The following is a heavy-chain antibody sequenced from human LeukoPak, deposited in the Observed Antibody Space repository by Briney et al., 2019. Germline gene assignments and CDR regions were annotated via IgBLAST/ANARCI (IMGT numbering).Heavy chain of an antibody. Sequence: ASVKVSCKASGGTFSSYAISWVRQAPGQGLEWMGGIIPIFGTANYAQKFQGRVTITADESTSTAYMELSSLRSEDTAVYYCARGSQCSSTSCSHLTFDYWGQGTLVTVSS. CDR2: IIPIFGTA. CDR1: GGTFSSYA. V-gene: IGHV1-69*13. J-gene: IGHJ4*02. D-gene: IGHD2-2*01. CDR3: ARGSQCSSTSCSHLTFDY.